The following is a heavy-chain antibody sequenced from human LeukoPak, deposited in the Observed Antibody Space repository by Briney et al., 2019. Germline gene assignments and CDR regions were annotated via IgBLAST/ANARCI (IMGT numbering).Heavy chain of an antibody. D-gene: IGHD6-13*01. CDR1: GFAFSSYA. V-gene: IGHV3-30-3*01. J-gene: IGHJ5*02. CDR2: ISYDGSNE. CDR3: ARDRSSSDL. Sequence: GGSLRLSCAASGFAFSSYAMHWVRQAPGKGLEWVAVISYDGSNEYYADSVKGRLTISRDNSRNTLYLQMSSLRADDTAVYYCARDRSSSDLWGQGALVTVSS.